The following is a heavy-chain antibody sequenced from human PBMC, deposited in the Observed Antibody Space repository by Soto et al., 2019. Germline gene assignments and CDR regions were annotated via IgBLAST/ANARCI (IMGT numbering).Heavy chain of an antibody. D-gene: IGHD6-13*01. CDR2: INAGNGNT. J-gene: IGHJ6*02. V-gene: IGHV1-3*01. Sequence: GASVKVSCKASGYTFTSYAMHWVRQAPGQRLEWMGWINAGNGNTKYSQKFQGRVTITRDTSASTAYMELSSLRSEDTAVYYCARDHVYSSSWYPYYYGMDVWGQGTTVTVSS. CDR3: ARDHVYSSSWYPYYYGMDV. CDR1: GYTFTSYA.